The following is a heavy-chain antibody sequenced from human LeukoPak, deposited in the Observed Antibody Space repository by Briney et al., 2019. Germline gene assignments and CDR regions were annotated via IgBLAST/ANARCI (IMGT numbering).Heavy chain of an antibody. Sequence: TGGSLRLSCAASGFTFSSYSMSWIRQAPGKGLEWVSYISSSGSTIYYADSVKGRFTISRDNAKNSLYLQMNSLRAEDTAVYYCAREYYDSIWELDYFDYWGQGTLVTVSS. J-gene: IGHJ4*02. CDR1: GFTFSSYS. V-gene: IGHV3-48*04. CDR2: ISSSGSTI. CDR3: AREYYDSIWELDYFDY. D-gene: IGHD3-22*01.